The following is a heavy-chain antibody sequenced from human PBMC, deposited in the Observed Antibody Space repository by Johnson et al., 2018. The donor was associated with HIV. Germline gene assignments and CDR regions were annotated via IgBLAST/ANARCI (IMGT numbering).Heavy chain of an antibody. D-gene: IGHD5-18*01. V-gene: IGHV3-53*01. CDR1: GFTVSSNY. J-gene: IGHJ3*02. Sequence: VQLVESGGGLIQPGGSLRLSCAASGFTVSSNYMSWVRQAPGKGLEWVSVIYSGGSTYYADSVKGRFTLSRDNSKNSLYLQMNSRRAEDRAVYYCARGGIRGYSYGPGAFDIWGQGTMVTVSS. CDR2: IYSGGST. CDR3: ARGGIRGYSYGPGAFDI.